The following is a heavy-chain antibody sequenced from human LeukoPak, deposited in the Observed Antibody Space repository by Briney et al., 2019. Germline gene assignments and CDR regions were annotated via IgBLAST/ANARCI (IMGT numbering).Heavy chain of an antibody. CDR1: GYTFTSYG. J-gene: IGHJ4*02. CDR2: ISAYNGNT. D-gene: IGHD1-1*01. Sequence: GASVKVSCKASGYTFTSYGISWVRRAPGQGLEWMGWISAYNGNTNYAQKLQGRVTMTTDTSTSTAYMELRSLRSDDTAVYYCARVAYNWNDDYYFDYWGQGTLVTVSS. V-gene: IGHV1-18*04. CDR3: ARVAYNWNDDYYFDY.